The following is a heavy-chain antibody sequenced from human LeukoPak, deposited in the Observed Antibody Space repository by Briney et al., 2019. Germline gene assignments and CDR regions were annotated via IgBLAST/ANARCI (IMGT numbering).Heavy chain of an antibody. V-gene: IGHV4-59*01. J-gene: IGHJ6*02. CDR1: GGSISSYY. CDR2: IYFSGRT. D-gene: IGHD3-10*01. Sequence: SETLSLTCTVSGGSISSYYWSWLRQSPGKGLEWIGHIYFSGRTTYNPSLGSRLTISADTSTSQLSLKLSSVTAADTAVYYCARVYGSGSTLDYYYGMDVWGQGTTVTVSS. CDR3: ARVYGSGSTLDYYYGMDV.